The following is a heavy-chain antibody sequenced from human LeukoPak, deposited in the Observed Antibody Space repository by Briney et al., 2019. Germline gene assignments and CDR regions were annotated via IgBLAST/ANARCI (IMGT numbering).Heavy chain of an antibody. D-gene: IGHD6-19*01. CDR2: IWHDGSTK. Sequence: PGGSLRLSCAASGFSFTSQGMHWVRQAPGKGLEWVAVIWHDGSTKYYTESVKGRFTISRDNAKNSLHLQMNSLRAEDTAVYYCAKQQWLPRTGRGASDIWGQGTMVTVSS. CDR1: GFSFTSQG. CDR3: AKQQWLPRTGRGASDI. J-gene: IGHJ3*02. V-gene: IGHV3-33*03.